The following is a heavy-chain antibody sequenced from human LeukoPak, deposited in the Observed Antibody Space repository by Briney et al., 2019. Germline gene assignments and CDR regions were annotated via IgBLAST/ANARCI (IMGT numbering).Heavy chain of an antibody. CDR2: INHSGST. Sequence: SETLSLTCAVYGGSFSGYYWTWIRQPPGKGLEWIGEINHSGSTNYNPSLKSRVTISVDTSKSQFSLDLSSVTAADTALYYCARGPLRGWFDPWGQGTLVTVSS. CDR3: ARGPLRGWFDP. V-gene: IGHV4-34*01. D-gene: IGHD5-12*01. J-gene: IGHJ5*02. CDR1: GGSFSGYY.